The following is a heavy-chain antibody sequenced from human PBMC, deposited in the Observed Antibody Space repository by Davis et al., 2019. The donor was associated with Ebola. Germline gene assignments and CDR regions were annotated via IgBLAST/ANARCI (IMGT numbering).Heavy chain of an antibody. CDR3: ARTSTRLDV. V-gene: IGHV3-30-3*01. CDR1: GFTFSSYA. CDR2: ISYDGSNK. J-gene: IGHJ6*02. Sequence: GGSLRLSCAASGFTFSSYAMHWVRQAPGKGLEWVAVISYDGSNKYYADSVKGRFTISRDNSKNTLYLQMNSLRAEDTAVYYCARTSTRLDVWGQGTTVTVSS.